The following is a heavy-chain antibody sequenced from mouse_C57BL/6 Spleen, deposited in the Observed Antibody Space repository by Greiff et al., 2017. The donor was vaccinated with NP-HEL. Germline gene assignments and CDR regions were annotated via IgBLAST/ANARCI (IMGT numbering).Heavy chain of an antibody. V-gene: IGHV14-4*01. CDR2: IDPENGDT. Sequence: EVQRVESGAELVRPGASVKLSCTASGFNIKDDYMHWVKQRPEQGLEWIGWIDPENGDTEYASKFQGKATITADTSSNTAYLQLSSLTSEDTAVYYCTRAYGSSRFDYWGQGTTLTVSS. J-gene: IGHJ2*01. CDR1: GFNIKDDY. D-gene: IGHD1-1*01. CDR3: TRAYGSSRFDY.